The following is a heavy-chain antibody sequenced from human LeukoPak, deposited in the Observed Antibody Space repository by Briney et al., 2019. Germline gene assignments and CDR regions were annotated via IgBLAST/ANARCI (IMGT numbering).Heavy chain of an antibody. CDR3: ASEAYYYDSSGYDNDAFAI. CDR2: INPNSGGT. D-gene: IGHD3-22*01. CDR1: GYTFTGYY. Sequence: ASVKVSCKASGYTFTGYYMHWVRQAPGQGLEWMGRINPNSGGTNYAQKFQGRVTTTTDTSTSTAYMELRSLRSDDTAVYYCASEAYYYDSSGYDNDAFAIWGQGTMVTVSS. V-gene: IGHV1-2*06. J-gene: IGHJ3*02.